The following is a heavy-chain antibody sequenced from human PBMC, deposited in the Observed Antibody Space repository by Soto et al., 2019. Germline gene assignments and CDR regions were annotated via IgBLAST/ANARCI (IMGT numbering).Heavy chain of an antibody. D-gene: IGHD3-10*01. J-gene: IGHJ4*02. CDR3: ARDHGGATMALLY. CDR2: ISVYHGNT. Sequence: RASVKVSCKISGYNFLNYGMSWVRQAPGQGPEWMGWISVYHGNTIYAQNFQGRVTMTTDTSTSTAYMELTSLRSDDTGVYYCARDHGGATMALLYWGQGTLVTVSS. CDR1: GYNFLNYG. V-gene: IGHV1-18*04.